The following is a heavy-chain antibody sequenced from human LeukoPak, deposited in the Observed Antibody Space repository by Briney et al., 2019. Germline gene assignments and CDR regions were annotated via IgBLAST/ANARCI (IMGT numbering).Heavy chain of an antibody. CDR1: GFTFSSYS. J-gene: IGHJ5*02. D-gene: IGHD3-3*01. Sequence: GGSLRLSCAASGFTFSSYSMNWVRQAPGKGLEWVSYFSSSSSTIYYADSVKGRFTISRDNAKNSLYLQMNSLRDEDTAVYYCARGGLRFLEWFTWFDPWGQGTLVTVSS. CDR2: FSSSSSTI. V-gene: IGHV3-48*02. CDR3: ARGGLRFLEWFTWFDP.